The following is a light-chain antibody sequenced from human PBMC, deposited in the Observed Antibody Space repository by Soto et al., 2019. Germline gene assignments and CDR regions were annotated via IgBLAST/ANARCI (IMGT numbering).Light chain of an antibody. V-gene: IGLV2-8*01. CDR2: EVS. CDR1: SSDVGAYNY. CDR3: SSYAGSNNFFHV. J-gene: IGLJ1*01. Sequence: QSVRTQPPSASGSPGQSVTISCTGTSSDVGAYNYVSWYQQHPGKAPKLMIYEVSKRPSGVPDRFSGSKSGNTASLTVSGLQAEDEADYYCSSYAGSNNFFHVLGTGTKVTVL.